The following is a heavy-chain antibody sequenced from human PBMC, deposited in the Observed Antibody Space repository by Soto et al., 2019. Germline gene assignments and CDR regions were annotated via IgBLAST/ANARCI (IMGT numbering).Heavy chain of an antibody. CDR2: IYYSGST. CDR1: GGSVSSYY. Sequence: SETLSLTCTVSGGSVSSYYWSWIRQPPGKGLEWIGYIYYSGSTNYNPSLKSRVTISVDTSKNQFSLKLSSVTAADTAVYYCASSNIAAAGFYYYGMDVWGRGTTVT. J-gene: IGHJ6*02. CDR3: ASSNIAAAGFYYYGMDV. V-gene: IGHV4-59*02. D-gene: IGHD6-13*01.